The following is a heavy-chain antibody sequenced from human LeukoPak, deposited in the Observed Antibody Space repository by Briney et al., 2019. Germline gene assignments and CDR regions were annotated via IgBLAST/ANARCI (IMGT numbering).Heavy chain of an antibody. CDR1: GIIMSKYW. V-gene: IGHV3-7*01. CDR3: ARDASALH. Sequence: GGSLRLSCAASGIIMSKYWMTWVRQAPGKGLEWVATIKQDRSEKYYVDSVKGRFTISRDNAKTSLSLQMNSLSVDDTAVYYCARDASALHWGQGDRVTVSA. D-gene: IGHD3-3*01. CDR2: IKQDRSEK. J-gene: IGHJ1*01.